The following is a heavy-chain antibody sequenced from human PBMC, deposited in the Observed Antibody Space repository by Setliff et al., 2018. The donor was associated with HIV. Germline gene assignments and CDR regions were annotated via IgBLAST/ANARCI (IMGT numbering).Heavy chain of an antibody. Sequence: SETLSLTCTVSGGSISISDWSWIRQPPGKGLEWIGCIYTSGNTNYDPSLQSRVTISVDTSKNQFSLTLASGTAADTAVYFCARRSDWFDPWGQGTLGNVSS. CDR1: GGSISISD. J-gene: IGHJ5*02. V-gene: IGHV4-4*09. CDR2: IYTSGNT. CDR3: ARRSDWFDP.